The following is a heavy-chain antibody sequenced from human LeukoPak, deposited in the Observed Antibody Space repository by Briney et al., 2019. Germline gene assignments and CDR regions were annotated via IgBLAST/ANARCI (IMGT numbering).Heavy chain of an antibody. Sequence: SETLSLTCAVYGGSFSGYYWSWIRQPPGKGLEWIGEINHSGSTNYNPSLKSRVTISVDTSKNQFSLKLSSVTAADTAVYYCAKDQGSSGWYDYFDYWGQGTLVTVSS. D-gene: IGHD6-19*01. J-gene: IGHJ4*02. V-gene: IGHV4-34*01. CDR1: GGSFSGYY. CDR3: AKDQGSSGWYDYFDY. CDR2: INHSGST.